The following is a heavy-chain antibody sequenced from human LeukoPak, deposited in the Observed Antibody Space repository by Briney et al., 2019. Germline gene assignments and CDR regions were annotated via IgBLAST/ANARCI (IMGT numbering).Heavy chain of an antibody. Sequence: SETLSLTCTVSGGSISSGDYYWSWIRQPPGKGLEWIGYIYYSGSTYYNPSLKSRVTTSVDTSKNQFSLKLSSVTAADTAVYYCAREGIAAAEYFDYWGQGTLVTVSS. V-gene: IGHV4-30-4*08. CDR1: GGSISSGDYY. D-gene: IGHD6-13*01. CDR2: IYYSGST. J-gene: IGHJ4*02. CDR3: AREGIAAAEYFDY.